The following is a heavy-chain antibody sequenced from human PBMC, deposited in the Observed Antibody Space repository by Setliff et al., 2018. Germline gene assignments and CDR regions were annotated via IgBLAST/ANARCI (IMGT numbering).Heavy chain of an antibody. D-gene: IGHD2-21*02. CDR3: ARTPIVVVTYFDY. J-gene: IGHJ4*02. CDR2: ISSSSSYI. V-gene: IGHV3-21*04. CDR1: GFTISSHS. Sequence: PGGSLRLSCAASGFTISSHSMNWVRQAPGKGLEWVSSISSSSSYIYYADSVKGRFTISRDNAKNSLYLEMNSLRAEDTAVYYCARTPIVVVTYFDYWGQGTLVTVSS.